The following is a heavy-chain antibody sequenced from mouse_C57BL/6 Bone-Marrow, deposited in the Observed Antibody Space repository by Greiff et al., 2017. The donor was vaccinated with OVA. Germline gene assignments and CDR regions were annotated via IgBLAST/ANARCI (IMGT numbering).Heavy chain of an antibody. CDR3: ARLDWYFDV. V-gene: IGHV5-12*01. J-gene: IGHJ1*03. Sequence: EVKLVESGGGLVQPGGSLKLSCAASGFTFSDYYMYWVRQTPEKRLGWVATLSNGGGSTYYPDTVKGRFTISRDNAKNTLYLQMSRLKSEDTAMYYCARLDWYFDVWGTGTTVTVSS. CDR2: LSNGGGST. CDR1: GFTFSDYY.